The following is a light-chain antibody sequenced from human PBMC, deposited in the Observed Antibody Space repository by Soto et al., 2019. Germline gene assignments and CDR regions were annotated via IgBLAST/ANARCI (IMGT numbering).Light chain of an antibody. CDR2: KAS. Sequence: DIQMTQSPSTLSASVGDRVTITCRASQSISSWLAWYQQKPGKAPKLLIYKASTLESGVPSKISGSGSGTEFTLTISSLRPDDFATYYCQQYSSYSYTFGQGTKLEIK. J-gene: IGKJ2*01. V-gene: IGKV1-5*03. CDR1: QSISSW. CDR3: QQYSSYSYT.